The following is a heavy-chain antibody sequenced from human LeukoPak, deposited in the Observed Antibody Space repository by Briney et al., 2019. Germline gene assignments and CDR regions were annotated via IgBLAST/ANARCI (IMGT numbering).Heavy chain of an antibody. D-gene: IGHD2-15*01. CDR2: ISGSGGST. CDR1: GFTFSSYS. Sequence: GGSLRLSCAASGFTFSSYSMNWVRQAPGKGLEWVSGISGSGGSTYYADSVKGRFTISRDNSKNTLYLQMNSLRAEDTAVYYCAKKGISATPDDAFDFWGQGTMVTVSS. V-gene: IGHV3-23*01. J-gene: IGHJ3*01. CDR3: AKKGISATPDDAFDF.